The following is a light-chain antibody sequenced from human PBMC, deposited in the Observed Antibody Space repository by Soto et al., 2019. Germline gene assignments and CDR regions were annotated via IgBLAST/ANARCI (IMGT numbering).Light chain of an antibody. J-gene: IGLJ2*01. Sequence: QSALTQPRSVSGSPGQSVSISCTGTSSDVGGYNYVSWYQQHPGKAPQLIIYDVNRRPSGVSDRFSGSKSGNTASLTISGLQAEDEADYYCCSYAGSYASPAIGGGTKVTVL. V-gene: IGLV2-11*01. CDR2: DVN. CDR3: CSYAGSYASPA. CDR1: SSDVGGYNY.